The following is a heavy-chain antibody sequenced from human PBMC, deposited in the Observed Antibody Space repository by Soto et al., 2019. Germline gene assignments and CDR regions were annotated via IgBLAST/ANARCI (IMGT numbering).Heavy chain of an antibody. CDR2: IYYSGNT. V-gene: IGHV4-59*01. CDR1: GGSMSGSF. J-gene: IGHJ5*02. Sequence: TLSLTCTVSGGSMSGSFWSWIRQPPGKGLEWIGYIYYSGNTDYNPSLKSRVTISVDTSKNQFSLKLSSVTAADTAVYYCARGAGYSSSWPFDPWGQGTLVTVSS. D-gene: IGHD6-13*01. CDR3: ARGAGYSSSWPFDP.